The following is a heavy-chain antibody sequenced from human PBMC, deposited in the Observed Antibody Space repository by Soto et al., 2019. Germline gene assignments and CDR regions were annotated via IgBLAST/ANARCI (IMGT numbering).Heavy chain of an antibody. CDR3: AKTFQYCSGGSCYDSRQYYFDY. Sequence: PGGSLRLSCAASGFTFSSYSMNWVRQAPGKGLEWVSYISSSSSSIYYADSVKGRFTISRDNSKNTLYLQMNSLRAEDTAVYYCAKTFQYCSGGSCYDSRQYYFDYWGQGILVTVSS. V-gene: IGHV3-48*01. D-gene: IGHD2-15*01. CDR1: GFTFSSYS. J-gene: IGHJ4*02. CDR2: ISSSSSSI.